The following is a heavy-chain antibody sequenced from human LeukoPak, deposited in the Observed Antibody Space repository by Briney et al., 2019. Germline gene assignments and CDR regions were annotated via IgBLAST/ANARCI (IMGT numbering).Heavy chain of an antibody. Sequence: PGGSLRLSCAASGFSFSGSAMHWVRQASGKGLEWVGRIRSKANSYATAYAASVKGRFTISRDDSKNTAYLQMNSLKTEDTAVYYCTSLTNYYDSSGYPLDNWGQGTLVTVSS. CDR3: TSLTNYYDSSGYPLDN. CDR1: GFSFSGSA. D-gene: IGHD3-22*01. J-gene: IGHJ4*02. V-gene: IGHV3-73*01. CDR2: IRSKANSYAT.